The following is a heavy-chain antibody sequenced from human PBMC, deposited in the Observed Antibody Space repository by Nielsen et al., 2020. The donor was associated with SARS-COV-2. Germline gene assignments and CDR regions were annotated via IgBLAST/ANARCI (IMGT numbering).Heavy chain of an antibody. CDR2: IIPIFGTA. J-gene: IGHJ4*02. V-gene: IGHV1-69*13. Sequence: SVKVSCKASGYTFTSYGISWVRQAPGQGLEWMGGIIPIFGTANYAQKFQGRVTITADESTSTAYMELSSLRSEDTAVYYCARTNVGSGSYFDYWGQGTLVTVSS. CDR1: GYTFTSYG. D-gene: IGHD3-10*01. CDR3: ARTNVGSGSYFDY.